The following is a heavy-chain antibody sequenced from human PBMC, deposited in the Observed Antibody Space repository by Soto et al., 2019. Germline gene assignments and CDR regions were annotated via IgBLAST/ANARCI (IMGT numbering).Heavy chain of an antibody. J-gene: IGHJ4*02. CDR3: AKVPLGGAVRTTLHDY. CDR2: ISGSGGST. Sequence: PGGSLRLSCAASGFTFSSYAMTWVRQAPGKGLEWVSGISGSGGSTYYADSVKGRFTISRDNSKNTLYLQMNSLRDEDTAVYYCAKVPLGGAVRTTLHDYWGQGTLVTVSS. D-gene: IGHD3-10*01. CDR1: GFTFSSYA. V-gene: IGHV3-23*01.